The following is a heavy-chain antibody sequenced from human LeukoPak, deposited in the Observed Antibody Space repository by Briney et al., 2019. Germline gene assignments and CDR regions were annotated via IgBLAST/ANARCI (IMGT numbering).Heavy chain of an antibody. CDR1: GYSISSGYY. Sequence: SETLSLTCAVSGYSISSGYYWGWIRQSPGKGLEWIGTIFHSGSIYYTPYFKSLVTLSVDTSKNQFSLKLSSVTAADTAVYYCARMGVSYYYDSSTYYPVAFDVWGQGTMVAVSS. J-gene: IGHJ3*01. CDR3: ARMGVSYYYDSSTYYPVAFDV. CDR2: IFHSGSI. D-gene: IGHD3-22*01. V-gene: IGHV4-38-2*01.